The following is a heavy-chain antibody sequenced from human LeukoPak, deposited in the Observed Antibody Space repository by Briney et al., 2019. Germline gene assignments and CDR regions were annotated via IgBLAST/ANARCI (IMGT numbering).Heavy chain of an antibody. CDR2: IYYSGST. D-gene: IGHD1-26*01. CDR1: GGSISSYY. J-gene: IGHJ4*02. CDR3: ARDQGGSYDY. Sequence: SETLSLTCTVSGGSISSYYWSWIRQPPGKGLEWIGYIYYSGSTNYNPSLKSRVTISVDTSKNQFSLKLSSVSAADTAVYYCARDQGGSYDYWGQGTLVTVSS. V-gene: IGHV4-59*01.